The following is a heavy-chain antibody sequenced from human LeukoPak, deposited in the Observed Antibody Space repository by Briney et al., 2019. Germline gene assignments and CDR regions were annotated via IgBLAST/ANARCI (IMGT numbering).Heavy chain of an antibody. CDR1: GFTLSSYA. CDR2: ISYDGRNK. Sequence: GGSLRLSCAASGFTLSSYAMHWVRQAPGKGLEWVAVISYDGRNKYYADSVKGRITISRDNSKNTLYLQMNSLRAEDTAVYYCAKGSLITMVRGVIDPSDAFDVWGQGTMVTVSS. D-gene: IGHD3-10*01. V-gene: IGHV3-30*18. CDR3: AKGSLITMVRGVIDPSDAFDV. J-gene: IGHJ3*01.